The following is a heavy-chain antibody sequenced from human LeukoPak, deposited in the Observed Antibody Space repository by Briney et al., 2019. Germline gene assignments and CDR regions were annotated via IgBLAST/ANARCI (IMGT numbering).Heavy chain of an antibody. CDR3: ARDREYTYGREWFDP. CDR1: GYTFTGYY. Sequence: GASVKVSCKASGYTFTGYYMRWVRQAPGQGLEWMGWINPNSGGTNYAQKFQGRVTMTRDTSISTAYMELSRLRSDDTAVYYCARDREYTYGREWFDPWGQGTLVTVSS. V-gene: IGHV1-2*02. D-gene: IGHD5-18*01. CDR2: INPNSGGT. J-gene: IGHJ5*02.